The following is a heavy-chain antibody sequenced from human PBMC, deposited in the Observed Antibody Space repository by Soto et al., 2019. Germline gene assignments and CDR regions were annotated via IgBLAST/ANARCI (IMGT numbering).Heavy chain of an antibody. CDR2: INHSGST. CDR3: ARYPRIDC. CDR1: GGSFSGYY. Sequence: SETLSLTCAVYGGSFSGYYWSWIRQPPGKGLEWIGEINHSGSTNYNPSLRSRVTISIDTSKNQFSLQLSSVTAADTAVYFCARYPRIDCWGQGTLVTVSS. J-gene: IGHJ4*02. V-gene: IGHV4-34*01.